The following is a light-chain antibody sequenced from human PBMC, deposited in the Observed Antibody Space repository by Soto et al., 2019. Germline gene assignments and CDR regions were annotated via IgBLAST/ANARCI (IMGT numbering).Light chain of an antibody. J-gene: IGLJ1*01. Sequence: QLVLTQPASVSGSPGQSITISCTGTSSDVGRYNLVSWYQQHPGKAPKLMIYEGTKRPSGVSNRFSGSKSGNTASLTISGLQAEDEADYSCCSYAGSSTYVFGTGTKLTVL. CDR3: CSYAGSSTYV. CDR2: EGT. V-gene: IGLV2-23*01. CDR1: SSDVGRYNL.